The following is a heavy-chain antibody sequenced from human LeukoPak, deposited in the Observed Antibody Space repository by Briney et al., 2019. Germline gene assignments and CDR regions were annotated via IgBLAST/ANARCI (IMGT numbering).Heavy chain of an antibody. J-gene: IGHJ4*02. CDR1: GGSISSGGYY. CDR3: AREVHDSSGYVDY. V-gene: IGHV4-31*03. CDR2: IYYSGST. D-gene: IGHD3-22*01. Sequence: SQTLSLTCTVSGGSISSGGYYWSWIRQHPGKGPEWIGYIYYSGSTYYNPSLKSRVTISVDTSKNQFSLKLSSVTAADTAVYYCAREVHDSSGYVDYWGQGTLVTVSS.